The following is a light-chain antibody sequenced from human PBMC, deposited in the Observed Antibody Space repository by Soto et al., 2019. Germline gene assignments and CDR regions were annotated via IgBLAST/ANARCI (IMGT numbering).Light chain of an antibody. J-gene: IGKJ4*01. V-gene: IGKV3-20*01. Sequence: EIVLTQSPGTLSLSPGERATLSCRASLSVSSIYLGWYQQKPGQAPRLLIYGASTRATGIPDRFSGSGSGTDFTLTISRLEPEDFAVYYCQQYGSSPLTFGGGTKVEIK. CDR2: GAS. CDR3: QQYGSSPLT. CDR1: LSVSSIY.